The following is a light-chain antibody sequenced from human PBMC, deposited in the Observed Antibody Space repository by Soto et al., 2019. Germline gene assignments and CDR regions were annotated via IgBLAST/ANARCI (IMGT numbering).Light chain of an antibody. CDR3: QQRRNWQVT. J-gene: IGKJ5*01. Sequence: EIVTRQSPATLSVSPGDRVTLSCRASQSVSSYLAWYQQKPGQAPRLLIYDASNRATGIPARFSGSGSGTDFTLTISSLEPEDFAVYYCQQRRNWQVTFGQGTRLEIK. CDR2: DAS. V-gene: IGKV3-11*01. CDR1: QSVSSY.